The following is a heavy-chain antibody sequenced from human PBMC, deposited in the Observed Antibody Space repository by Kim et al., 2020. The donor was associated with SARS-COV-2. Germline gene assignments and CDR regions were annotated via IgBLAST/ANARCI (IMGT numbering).Heavy chain of an antibody. J-gene: IGHJ1*01. CDR1: GYTFTSYA. Sequence: ASVKVSCKASGYTFTSYAMHWVRQAPGQRLEWMGWINAGNGNTKYSQKFQGRVTITRDTSASTAYMELSSLRSEDTAVYYCARGGGSGSYYNPAAEYFQHWGQGTLVTVSS. D-gene: IGHD1-26*01. V-gene: IGHV1-3*01. CDR3: ARGGGSGSYYNPAAEYFQH. CDR2: INAGNGNT.